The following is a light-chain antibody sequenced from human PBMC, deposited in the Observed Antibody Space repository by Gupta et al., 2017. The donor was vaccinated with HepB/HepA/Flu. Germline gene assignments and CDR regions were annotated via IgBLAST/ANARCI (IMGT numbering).Light chain of an antibody. J-gene: IGKJ5*01. CDR1: QSVSSN. CDR3: QQYKNWPPIT. CDR2: GAS. Sequence: EIVMTQSPATLSVSPGERATLSCRASQSVSSNLAWYQQKPGQAPRLLIYGASTRDTGIPARFSGSGCGKEFTLTISSLQSEDFAVYYCQQYKNWPPITFGQGTRLEIK. V-gene: IGKV3-15*01.